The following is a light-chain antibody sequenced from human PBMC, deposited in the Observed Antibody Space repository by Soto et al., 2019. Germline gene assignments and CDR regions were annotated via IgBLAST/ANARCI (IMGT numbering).Light chain of an antibody. Sequence: QSLLTQPPSVSAAPGQKVPISCSGSSSNIGNNYVSWYQQLPGTAPNLLIYENNKRPSGIPDRFSGSKSGTSATLGITGLQTGDEADYYCGTWDSSLSAYVFGTGTKVSVL. V-gene: IGLV1-51*02. CDR1: SSNIGNNY. CDR2: ENN. CDR3: GTWDSSLSAYV. J-gene: IGLJ1*01.